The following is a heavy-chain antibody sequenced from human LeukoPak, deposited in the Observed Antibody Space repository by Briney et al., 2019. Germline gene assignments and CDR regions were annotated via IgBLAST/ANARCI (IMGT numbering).Heavy chain of an antibody. CDR2: INNDGSDT. V-gene: IGHV3-74*01. D-gene: IGHD1-26*01. J-gene: IGHJ4*02. CDR3: VRGLLGPDDY. Sequence: PGGSLRLSCAASGFTLSRYWMNWVRHAPGKGLVWVSRINNDGSDTIYADSVKGRFTIARDNAKNTLYLQVNSLRAEDTAVYYCVRGLLGPDDYWGQGTLVTVSS. CDR1: GFTLSRYW.